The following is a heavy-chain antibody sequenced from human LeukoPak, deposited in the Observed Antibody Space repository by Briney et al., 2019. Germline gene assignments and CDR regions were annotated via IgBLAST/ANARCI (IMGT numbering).Heavy chain of an antibody. CDR1: GGSISSGSYY. J-gene: IGHJ4*02. Sequence: IPSETLSLTCTVSGGSISSGSYYWSWIRQPAGKGLEWIGRIYTSGSTNYNPSLKSRVTISVDTSKNQFSLKLSSVTAADTAVYYCARDEPYSSGWFEVDYWGQGTLVTVSS. CDR3: ARDEPYSSGWFEVDY. V-gene: IGHV4-61*02. D-gene: IGHD6-19*01. CDR2: IYTSGST.